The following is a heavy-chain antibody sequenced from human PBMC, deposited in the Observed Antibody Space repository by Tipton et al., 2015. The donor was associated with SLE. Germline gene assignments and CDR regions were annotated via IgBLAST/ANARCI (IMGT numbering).Heavy chain of an antibody. CDR1: GGSISSSSYY. J-gene: IGHJ6*03. CDR3: ARGGLGYSYYYYMDV. CDR2: IYYSGST. V-gene: IGHV4-39*07. Sequence: TLSLTCTVSGGSISSSSYYWGWIRQPPGKGLEWIGNIYYSGSTYYNPSLKSRVRISVDTSKNQFSLKLSSVTAADTAVYYCARGGLGYSYYYYMDVWGKGTTVTVSS. D-gene: IGHD5-18*01.